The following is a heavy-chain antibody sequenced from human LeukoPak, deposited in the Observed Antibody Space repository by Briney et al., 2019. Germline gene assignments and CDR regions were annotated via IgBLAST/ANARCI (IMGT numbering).Heavy chain of an antibody. D-gene: IGHD3-9*01. CDR2: INPNSGGT. V-gene: IGHV1-2*02. CDR3: ARAIMEYDILTGTNYYYYYMDV. J-gene: IGHJ6*03. Sequence: ASVKVSCKASGYTFTGYYMHWVRQAPGQGLEWMGWINPNSGGTNSAQKFQGRVTMTRDTSISTAYMELSSLRSEDTAVYYCARAIMEYDILTGTNYYYYYMDVWGKGTTVTVSS. CDR1: GYTFTGYY.